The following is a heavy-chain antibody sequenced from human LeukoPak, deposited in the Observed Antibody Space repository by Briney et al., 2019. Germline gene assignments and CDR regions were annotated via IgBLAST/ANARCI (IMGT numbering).Heavy chain of an antibody. CDR2: ISESGTDT. CDR3: AKERLERHFGLDY. V-gene: IGHV3-23*01. J-gene: IGHJ4*02. D-gene: IGHD1-1*01. CDR1: GFSFTTYA. Sequence: GGSLRLSCAASGFSFTTYAMSWVRQAPGQGLEWVSAISESGTDTSYADSVKGRFTVSRDNSKNTLYLQMDSLRAEDTAVYHCAKERLERHFGLDYWGQGTLVTVSS.